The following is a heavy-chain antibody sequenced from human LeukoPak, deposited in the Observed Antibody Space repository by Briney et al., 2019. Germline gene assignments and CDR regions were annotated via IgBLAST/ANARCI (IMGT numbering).Heavy chain of an antibody. Sequence: GGSLRLSCAASGFTFSNSAMYWVRQAPGKGLEFVPVISTNGDRTYYADSVKGRFTISRDNSKNTLYLQMGSLRADDMAVYYCARGVAISSSGWYDTFDYWGQGALVTISS. CDR3: ARGVAISSSGWYDTFDY. V-gene: IGHV3-64*02. J-gene: IGHJ4*02. CDR2: ISTNGDRT. D-gene: IGHD6-19*01. CDR1: GFTFSNSA.